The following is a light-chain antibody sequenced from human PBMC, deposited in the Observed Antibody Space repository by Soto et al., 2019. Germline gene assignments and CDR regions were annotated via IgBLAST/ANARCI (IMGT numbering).Light chain of an antibody. Sequence: QSVLTQPASVSGSPGQSITIPCTGTSSDVGGYNYVSWYQQHPGKAPKLMIYDVSNRPSGVSNRFSGSKSGNTASLTISGLQAEDEADYYCSSYTSSRTQGVFGTGTKLTVL. CDR2: DVS. J-gene: IGLJ1*01. CDR1: SSDVGGYNY. CDR3: SSYTSSRTQGV. V-gene: IGLV2-14*01.